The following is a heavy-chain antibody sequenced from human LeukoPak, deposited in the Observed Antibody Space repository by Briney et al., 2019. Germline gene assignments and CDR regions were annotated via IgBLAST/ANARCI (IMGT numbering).Heavy chain of an antibody. J-gene: IGHJ4*02. CDR3: ARDRNRLPDY. CDR2: IIPIFGTA. Sequence: SVKVSCKASGGTFSSYAISWVRQAPGQGLEWMGGIIPIFGTANYAQKFQGRVTITADKSTSTAYMELSRLRSDDTAVYYCARDRNRLPDYWGQGTLVTVSS. CDR1: GGTFSSYA. V-gene: IGHV1-69*06. D-gene: IGHD1-14*01.